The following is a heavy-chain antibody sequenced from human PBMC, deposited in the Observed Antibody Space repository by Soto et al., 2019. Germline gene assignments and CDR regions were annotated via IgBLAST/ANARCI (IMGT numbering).Heavy chain of an antibody. CDR2: ISSSSSTI. D-gene: IGHD6-13*01. CDR1: GFTFSSYS. V-gene: IGHV3-48*02. Sequence: GGSLRLSCAASGFTFSSYSMNWVRQAPGKRLEWVSYISSSSSTIYYASSVKGRFTISRDNDKNSLYLQMNSLRDEDTAVYYCARDSPYSSSWYDLNWFDPWGQGTLVTVSS. CDR3: ARDSPYSSSWYDLNWFDP. J-gene: IGHJ5*02.